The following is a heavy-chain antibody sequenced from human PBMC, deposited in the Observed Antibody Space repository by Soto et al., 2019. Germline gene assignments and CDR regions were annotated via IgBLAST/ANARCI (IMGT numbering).Heavy chain of an antibody. CDR3: ARVGGYGMDV. Sequence: SETLSLTCAVSGYSISSGDYWGWIRQPPGKGLEWIGSIYHSGSTYNNPSLKSRVTISVDTSKNQFSLKLSSVTAADTAVYYCARVGGYGMDVWGQGTTVTVSS. J-gene: IGHJ6*02. CDR2: IYHSGST. D-gene: IGHD3-10*01. CDR1: GYSISSGDY. V-gene: IGHV4-38-2*01.